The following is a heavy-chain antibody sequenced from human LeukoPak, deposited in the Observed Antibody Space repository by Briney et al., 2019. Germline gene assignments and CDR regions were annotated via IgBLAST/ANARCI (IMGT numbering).Heavy chain of an antibody. CDR1: GFTFSSNW. Sequence: GGSLRLSCAASGFTFSSNWMHWVRQAPGKGLVWVSRINSDGSSTSYADSVKGRFTISRDNAKNTLYLQMNSLRAEDTAVYYCARSNTYYYDSSGPPADYWGQGTLVTVSS. CDR2: INSDGSST. D-gene: IGHD3-22*01. J-gene: IGHJ4*02. V-gene: IGHV3-74*01. CDR3: ARSNTYYYDSSGPPADY.